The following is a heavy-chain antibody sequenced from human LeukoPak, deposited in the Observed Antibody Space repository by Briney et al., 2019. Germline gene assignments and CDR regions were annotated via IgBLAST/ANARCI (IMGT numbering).Heavy chain of an antibody. CDR3: AGAVAGTEGWFDY. Sequence: SQTLSLTCAISGDSVSSNSFAWNWIRQSPSRGLEWLGRTYYRSKWYNDYAGPVKSRIAINPDTSRNQFSLQLNSVTPEDTAVYYCAGAVAGTEGWFDYWGQGILVTVSS. CDR1: GDSVSSNSFA. D-gene: IGHD6-19*01. J-gene: IGHJ4*02. V-gene: IGHV6-1*01. CDR2: TYYRSKWYN.